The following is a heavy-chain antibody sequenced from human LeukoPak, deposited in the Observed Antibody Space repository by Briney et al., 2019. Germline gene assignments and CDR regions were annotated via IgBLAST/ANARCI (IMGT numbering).Heavy chain of an antibody. CDR2: IYYSWST. CDR3: ATAGNDFWSGAALDP. CDR1: GHPISIHY. Sequence: SETLSLTCTVSGHPISIHYWSCIRHPPGKGLVWIGYIYYSWSTNYNPFLKSPITLSEDQSKKQSFLKLSCGTAADTAVYCWATAGNDFWSGAALDPWGEGTLVTVSS. V-gene: IGHV4-59*11. J-gene: IGHJ5*02. D-gene: IGHD3-3*01.